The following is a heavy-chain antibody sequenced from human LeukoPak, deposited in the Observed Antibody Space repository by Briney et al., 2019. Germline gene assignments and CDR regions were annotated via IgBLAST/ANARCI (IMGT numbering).Heavy chain of an antibody. CDR2: ISSSSSYI. V-gene: IGHV3-21*01. J-gene: IGHJ4*02. CDR1: GFTFSSYS. D-gene: IGHD6-19*01. CDR3: ARDRGASEAVFDY. Sequence: KPGGSLRLSCAASGFTFSSYSMNWVRQAPGKGLEWVSSISSSSSYIYYADSVKGRFTISRDNAKNSLYLQMNSLRAEDTAVYYCARDRGASEAVFDYWGQGTLVTVSS.